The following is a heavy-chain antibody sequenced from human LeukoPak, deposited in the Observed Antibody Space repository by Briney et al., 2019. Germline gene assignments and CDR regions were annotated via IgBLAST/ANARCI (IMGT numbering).Heavy chain of an antibody. V-gene: IGHV3-33*01. J-gene: IGHJ4*02. Sequence: PGRSLRLSCAASGFTFSNYGMHWVRQAPGEGLEWVAVIWYDGTNKYYADSVKGRFTISRDNSKNTLYLQMNSLRAEDTAVYYCARGPHPIILTGPADFWGQGTLVTVSS. CDR1: GFTFSNYG. D-gene: IGHD3-9*01. CDR3: ARGPHPIILTGPADF. CDR2: IWYDGTNK.